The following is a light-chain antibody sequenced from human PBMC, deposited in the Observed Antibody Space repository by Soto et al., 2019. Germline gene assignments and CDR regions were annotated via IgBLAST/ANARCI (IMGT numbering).Light chain of an antibody. J-gene: IGKJ2*01. CDR1: QNINHW. CDR2: KAS. CDR3: QQYSTFPNMST. V-gene: IGKV1-5*03. Sequence: DIQMTQSPSTLSASVGDRVTITCRASQNINHWLAWYQQKPGKAPKLLIYKASSLQSGVPSRFSGSGSGTEFTLPISSLQPDDFATYYCQQYSTFPNMSTCGQGTKLEIK.